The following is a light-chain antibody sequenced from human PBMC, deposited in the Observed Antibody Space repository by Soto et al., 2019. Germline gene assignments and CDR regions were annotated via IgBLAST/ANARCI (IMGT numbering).Light chain of an antibody. CDR2: AAS. CDR3: QQSYNTPPYT. J-gene: IGKJ2*01. Sequence: DIQMTQSPSSLSASVGDRVTITCRASQSISSYLNWYQQKPGKAPKLLIYAASSLQSGVPSRFSGSGSGTEFTLAISSLQPEDFATYYCQQSYNTPPYTFGQGTKLEIK. V-gene: IGKV1-39*01. CDR1: QSISSY.